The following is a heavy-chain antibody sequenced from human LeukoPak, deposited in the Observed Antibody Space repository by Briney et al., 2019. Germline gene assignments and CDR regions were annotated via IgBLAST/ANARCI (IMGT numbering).Heavy chain of an antibody. V-gene: IGHV4-39*02. CDR2: IYYSGST. Sequence: SETLSLTCTVSGGSISSSSYYWGWIRQPPGKGLEWIGSIYYSGSTYYNPSLKSRVTISVDTSKNQFSLKLSSVTAADTAVYYCAREPPYCSGGSCYLDYWGQGTLVTVSS. CDR3: AREPPYCSGGSCYLDY. CDR1: GGSISSSSYY. J-gene: IGHJ4*02. D-gene: IGHD2-15*01.